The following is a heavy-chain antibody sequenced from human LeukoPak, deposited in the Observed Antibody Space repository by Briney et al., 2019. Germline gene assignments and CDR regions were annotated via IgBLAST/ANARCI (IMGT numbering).Heavy chain of an antibody. CDR3: ARVSAAAGYYYYYYGMDV. V-gene: IGHV4-34*01. Sequence: SETLSLTCAVYGGSFSGYYWSWIRQPPGKGLEWIGEINHSGSTNYNPSLKSRVTISVDTSKNQFSLKLSSVTAADTAVYYCARVSAAAGYYYYYYGMDVWGKGTTVTVSS. CDR2: INHSGST. D-gene: IGHD6-13*01. CDR1: GGSFSGYY. J-gene: IGHJ6*04.